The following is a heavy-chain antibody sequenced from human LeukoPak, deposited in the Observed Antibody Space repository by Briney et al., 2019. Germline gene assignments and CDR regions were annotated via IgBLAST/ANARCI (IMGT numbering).Heavy chain of an antibody. Sequence: PSETLSLTCTVSGGSISNYYWSWIRQPAGKGLEYIGRIYSTGNTNYNPSLKSRVTMAVDTSNNQLSLKLTSVTAEDTALYFCARGPGYTGSYSFDYWGPGTLVTVSS. CDR3: ARGPGYTGSYSFDY. J-gene: IGHJ4*02. V-gene: IGHV4-4*07. D-gene: IGHD1-26*01. CDR1: GGSISNYY. CDR2: IYSTGNT.